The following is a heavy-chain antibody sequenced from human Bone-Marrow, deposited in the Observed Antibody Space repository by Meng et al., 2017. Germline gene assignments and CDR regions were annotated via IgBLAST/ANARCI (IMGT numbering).Heavy chain of an antibody. CDR1: GGTFSSYT. J-gene: IGHJ6*02. CDR3: ARGIPGYCSSTSCLYYYYGMDV. Sequence: SVKVSCNASGGTFSSYTISWLRQAPGQGLEWMGRIIPILGIANYAQKFQGRVTITADKSTSTAYMELSSLRSEDTAVYYCARGIPGYCSSTSCLYYYYGMDVWGQGTTVTVSS. V-gene: IGHV1-69*02. D-gene: IGHD2-2*01. CDR2: IIPILGIA.